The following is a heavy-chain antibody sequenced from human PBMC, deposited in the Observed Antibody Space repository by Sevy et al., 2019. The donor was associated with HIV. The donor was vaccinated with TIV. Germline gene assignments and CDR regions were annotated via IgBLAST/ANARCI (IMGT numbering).Heavy chain of an antibody. J-gene: IGHJ6*02. CDR2: ISSSSSYI. CDR3: AGAAARNLGHGMDV. CDR1: GFTFSSHA. D-gene: IGHD6-13*01. Sequence: GGSLRLSCAASGFTFSSHAMHWVRQAPGKGLEWVSSISSSSSYIYYADSVKGRFTISRDNAKNSLYLQMNSLRAEDTAVYYCAGAAARNLGHGMDVWGQGTTVTVSS. V-gene: IGHV3-21*01.